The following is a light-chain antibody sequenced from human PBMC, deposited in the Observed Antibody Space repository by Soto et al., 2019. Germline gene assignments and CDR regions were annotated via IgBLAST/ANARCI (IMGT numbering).Light chain of an antibody. CDR1: QSVSSY. CDR2: DAS. J-gene: IGKJ2*01. CDR3: QQRRNWPPHT. Sequence: EIVLTQSPATLSLSPGERATLSCRASQSVSSYLAWYQQKPGQAPRLLIYDASNRATGIPARFSGSGSGTDFTLTISSLEPEDYAAYYCQQRRNWPPHTFGQGTKLEIK. V-gene: IGKV3-11*01.